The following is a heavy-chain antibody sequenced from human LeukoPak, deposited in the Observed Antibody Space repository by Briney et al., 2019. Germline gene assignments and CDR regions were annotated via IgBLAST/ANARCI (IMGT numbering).Heavy chain of an antibody. CDR1: GFTFSSYA. D-gene: IGHD3-10*01. V-gene: IGHV4-34*01. Sequence: GSLRLSCAASGFTFSSYAMSWVRQAPGKGLEWIGEINHSGSTNYNPSLKSRVTISVDTSKNQFSLKLSSVTAADTAVYYCARRSRYYGSGSTIYYYYYYMDVWGKGTTVTISS. CDR2: INHSGST. CDR3: ARRSRYYGSGSTIYYYYYYMDV. J-gene: IGHJ6*03.